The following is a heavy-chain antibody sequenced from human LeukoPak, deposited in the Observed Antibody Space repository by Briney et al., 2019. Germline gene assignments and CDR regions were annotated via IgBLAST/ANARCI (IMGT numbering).Heavy chain of an antibody. CDR3: ARDTRQITLRLLEVRPMSGFDF. J-gene: IGHJ4*02. CDR1: GFIFSSYS. Sequence: GGSQRLSCAASGFIFSSYSMNWVRQAPGKRLEWVSSISSSSSYIYYADSVEGRVTISRDNAKNSLYLQMNSVRAEGTAVYYWARDTRQITLRLLEVRPMSGFDFWGQGTLVTVSS. D-gene: IGHD2-21*02. CDR2: ISSSSSYI. V-gene: IGHV3-21*01.